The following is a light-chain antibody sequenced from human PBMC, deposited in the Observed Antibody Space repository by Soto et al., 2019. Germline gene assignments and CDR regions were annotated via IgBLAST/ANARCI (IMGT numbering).Light chain of an antibody. CDR2: EVS. Sequence: QSALTQHASVSGSPGQSITISCTGTSSDVGGYKYVSWYQQHPGKAPKLMIYEVSNRPSGVSNRFSGSKSGNTASLTISGLQAEDEADYYCSSYTSSSTKLFGGGTKLTVL. J-gene: IGLJ3*02. CDR1: SSDVGGYKY. V-gene: IGLV2-14*01. CDR3: SSYTSSSTKL.